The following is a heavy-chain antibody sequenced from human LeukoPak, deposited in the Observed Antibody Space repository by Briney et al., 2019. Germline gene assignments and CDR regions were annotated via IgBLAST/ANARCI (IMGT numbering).Heavy chain of an antibody. Sequence: GGSLRLSCADSGFTFSSQAMRWVRQAPGKGLEWVSAISGSGDYTYYIDSVKGRFTISRDNSKNTLSLQMNSLRAEDTALYYCAKGSEYCSRTTCYPIDYWGQGILVTVSS. CDR1: GFTFSSQA. CDR3: AKGSEYCSRTTCYPIDY. V-gene: IGHV3-23*01. CDR2: ISGSGDYT. J-gene: IGHJ4*02. D-gene: IGHD2-2*01.